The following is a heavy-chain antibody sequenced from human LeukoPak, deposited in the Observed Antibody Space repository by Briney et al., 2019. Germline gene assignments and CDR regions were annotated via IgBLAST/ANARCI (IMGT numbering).Heavy chain of an antibody. CDR3: ARDEGPKNCSSTSCWVWFDP. V-gene: IGHV3-30-3*01. J-gene: IGHJ5*02. Sequence: GRSLRLSCAASGFTFSSYAMHWVRQAPGKGLEWVAVISYDGSNKYYADSVKGRFTISRDNSKNTLYLQMNSLRAEDTAVYYCARDEGPKNCSSTSCWVWFDPWGQGTLVTVSS. CDR1: GFTFSSYA. D-gene: IGHD2-2*01. CDR2: ISYDGSNK.